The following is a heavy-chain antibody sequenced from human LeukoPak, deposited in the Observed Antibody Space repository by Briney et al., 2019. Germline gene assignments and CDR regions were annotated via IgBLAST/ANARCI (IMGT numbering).Heavy chain of an antibody. CDR2: IIPILGTA. J-gene: IGHJ4*02. V-gene: IGHV1-69*13. Sequence: GASVKVSCKASGGTFSSYAISWVRQAPGQGLEWMGGIIPILGTANYAQKFQGRVTITADESTSTAYMELSSLRSEDTAVYYCASPGSRGSSSWSQPFDYWGQGTLVTVSS. D-gene: IGHD6-13*01. CDR1: GGTFSSYA. CDR3: ASPGSRGSSSWSQPFDY.